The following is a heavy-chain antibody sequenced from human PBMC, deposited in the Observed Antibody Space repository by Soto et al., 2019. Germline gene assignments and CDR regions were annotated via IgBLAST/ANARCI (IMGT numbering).Heavy chain of an antibody. CDR2: IYYAGST. Sequence: SAALPVTCPAAGGFMCRNDWRRRRQPPGRGLEWIRFIYYAGSTKYNPSLNSRVTISVDTSKNQFSLTVTSVTAADTAVYYCARRIVATETFDYWGQGTLVTVSS. CDR3: ARRIVATETFDY. J-gene: IGHJ4*02. V-gene: IGHV4-59*08. CDR1: GGFMCRND. D-gene: IGHD5-12*01.